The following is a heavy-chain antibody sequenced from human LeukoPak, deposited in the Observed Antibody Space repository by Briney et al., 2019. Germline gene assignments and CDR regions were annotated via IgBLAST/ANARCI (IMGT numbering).Heavy chain of an antibody. Sequence: GGSLRLSCAASGFTFSNYWMSWVRQAPGKGLEWVANIRQDGSEKYYVDSMRGRFTISGDNAKNSLYLQMSSLRAEDTAVYYCARSTAGLDYWGQGTLVTVSS. V-gene: IGHV3-7*01. D-gene: IGHD1-1*01. CDR2: IRQDGSEK. CDR3: ARSTAGLDY. J-gene: IGHJ4*02. CDR1: GFTFSNYW.